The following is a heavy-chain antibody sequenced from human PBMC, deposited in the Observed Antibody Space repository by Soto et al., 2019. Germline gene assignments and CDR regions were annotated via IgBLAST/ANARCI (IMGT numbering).Heavy chain of an antibody. V-gene: IGHV4-39*01. J-gene: IGHJ3*02. CDR1: GGSISSSSYY. Sequence: PSETLSLACTVSGGSISSSSYYWGWIRQPPGKGLEWIGSIYYSGSTYYNPSLKSRVTISVDTSKNQFSLKLSSVTAADTAVYYCARPLPAAAAPRAFDIWGQGTMVTVSS. D-gene: IGHD6-13*01. CDR3: ARPLPAAAAPRAFDI. CDR2: IYYSGST.